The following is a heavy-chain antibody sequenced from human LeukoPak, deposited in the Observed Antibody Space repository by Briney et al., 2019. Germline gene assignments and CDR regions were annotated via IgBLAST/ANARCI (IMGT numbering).Heavy chain of an antibody. CDR2: ISGSGGST. Sequence: PGGSLRLSCAASGFTFSSYAMSWVRQAPGKGLEWVSAISGSGGSTYYADSVKGRFTISRDNSKNTLYLQMNSLRAEGTAVYYCAKGGSGVDDAFDIWGQGTMVTVSS. V-gene: IGHV3-23*01. D-gene: IGHD3-3*01. J-gene: IGHJ3*02. CDR3: AKGGSGVDDAFDI. CDR1: GFTFSSYA.